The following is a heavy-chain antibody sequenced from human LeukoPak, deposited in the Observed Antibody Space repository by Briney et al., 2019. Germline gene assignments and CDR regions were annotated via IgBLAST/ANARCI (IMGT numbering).Heavy chain of an antibody. D-gene: IGHD6-19*01. CDR1: GFTFSSYA. CDR2: ISYDGSNK. J-gene: IGHJ4*02. Sequence: GGSLRLSCAASGFTFSSYAMHWVRQAPGKGLEWVAVISYDGSNKYYADSVKGRFTISRDNSKNTLYLQMNSLRAEDTAVYYCARGPGWGAVAGPPFDYWGQGTLVTVSS. V-gene: IGHV3-30*04. CDR3: ARGPGWGAVAGPPFDY.